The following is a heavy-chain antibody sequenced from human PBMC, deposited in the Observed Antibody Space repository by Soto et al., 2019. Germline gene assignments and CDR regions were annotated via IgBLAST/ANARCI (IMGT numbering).Heavy chain of an antibody. D-gene: IGHD3-16*01. V-gene: IGHV1-69*06. CDR3: VRGGGEMATPPPYTY. CDR2: IIPIFNTA. J-gene: IGHJ4*02. Sequence: SVKVSCKASGGTFSSYAISWVRQAPGQGLEWMGGIIPIFNTANYAQKFQGRVTITADISTSTVHMEVSSLRSEDTAVYYCVRGGGEMATPPPYTYWGQGTLVTVSS. CDR1: GGTFSSYA.